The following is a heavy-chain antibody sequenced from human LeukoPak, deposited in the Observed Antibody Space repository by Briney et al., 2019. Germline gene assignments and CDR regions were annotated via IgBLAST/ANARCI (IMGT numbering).Heavy chain of an antibody. CDR2: INPSGGSA. CDR1: GYTFTISY. CDR3: ARARDTGDY. V-gene: IGHV1-46*01. J-gene: IGHJ4*02. D-gene: IGHD3-16*02. Sequence: GASVRVSCKASGYTFTISYIHWVRQAPGHGLEWMGMINPSGGSATYAQKFQGRVTMTRDTSTSTVYMELSSLRPEDTAVYYCARARDTGDYWGQGTLVTVSS.